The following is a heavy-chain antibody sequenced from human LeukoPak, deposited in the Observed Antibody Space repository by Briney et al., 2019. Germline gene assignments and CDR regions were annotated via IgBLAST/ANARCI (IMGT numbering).Heavy chain of an antibody. D-gene: IGHD2-8*01. CDR1: GFTFSSYA. J-gene: IGHJ3*02. Sequence: PGGSLRLSCAASGFTFSSYAMSWVRQAPGKGLEWVSAISGSGGSTYYADSVKGRFTISRDNSKNTLYLQMNSLKDEDTAVYYCAAYNGFDAYKMWGQGTMVTVSS. V-gene: IGHV3-23*01. CDR2: ISGSGGST. CDR3: AAYNGFDAYKM.